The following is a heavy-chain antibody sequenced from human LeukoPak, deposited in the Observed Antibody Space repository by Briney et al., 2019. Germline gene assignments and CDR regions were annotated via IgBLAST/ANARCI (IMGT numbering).Heavy chain of an antibody. D-gene: IGHD2-15*01. CDR2: ISSSSSYI. CDR3: ARDSPGYCSGGSCYGLDY. J-gene: IGHJ4*02. CDR1: GFTFSSYS. V-gene: IGHV3-21*01. Sequence: GGSLRLSCAASGFTFSSYSMNWVRQAPGKGLEWVSSISSSSSYIYYADSVKGRFTISRDNAKNSLYLQMNSLRAEDTAEYYCARDSPGYCSGGSCYGLDYWGQGTLVTVSS.